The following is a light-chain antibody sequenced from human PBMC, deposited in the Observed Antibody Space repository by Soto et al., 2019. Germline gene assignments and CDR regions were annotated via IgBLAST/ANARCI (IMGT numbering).Light chain of an antibody. Sequence: EIVMTQSPATLSVSPGERATLSCRASQSVSGNLAWSQQKPGQAPRLLIYGASTRAAGIPARFSGSGSGTEFTLTISSLQSEDFGVYYCQQYNNWPPVTFGQGTKVEIK. V-gene: IGKV3-15*01. CDR1: QSVSGN. J-gene: IGKJ1*01. CDR2: GAS. CDR3: QQYNNWPPVT.